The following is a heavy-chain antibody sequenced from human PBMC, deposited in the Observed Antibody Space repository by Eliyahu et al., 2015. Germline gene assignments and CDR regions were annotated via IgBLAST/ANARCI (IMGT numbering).Heavy chain of an antibody. V-gene: IGHV3-53*01. CDR2: MYNGGXP. J-gene: IGHJ4*02. CDR3: ARDLGAYKRAFDY. D-gene: IGHD3-16*01. Sequence: EVQLVESGGGLIQPGGSLRLXWXASGLXVSSSYMXWFXPAXGKGLEWLSVMYNGGXPYYADSVKGRFTISRDSSKNTLYLQMNSLRADDTAVYYCARDLGAYKRAFDYWGQGTLVTVSS. CDR1: GLXVSSSY.